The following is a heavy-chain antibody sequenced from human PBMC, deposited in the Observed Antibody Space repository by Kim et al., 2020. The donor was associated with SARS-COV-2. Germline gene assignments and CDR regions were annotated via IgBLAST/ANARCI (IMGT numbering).Heavy chain of an antibody. CDR3: ARHRKGSGSLLHYGMDV. CDR1: GGSISSSSYY. D-gene: IGHD3-10*01. J-gene: IGHJ6*02. CDR2: IYYSGST. V-gene: IGHV4-39*01. Sequence: SETLFLTCTVSGGSISSSSYYWGWIRQPPGKGLEWIGSIYYSGSTYYNPSLKSRVTISVDTSKNQFSLKLSSVTAADTAVYYCARHRKGSGSLLHYGMDVWGQGTTVTVSS.